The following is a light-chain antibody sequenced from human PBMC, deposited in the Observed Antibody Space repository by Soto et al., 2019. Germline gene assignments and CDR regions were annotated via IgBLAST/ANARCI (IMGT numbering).Light chain of an antibody. J-gene: IGKJ4*02. Sequence: EIVLTQSPATLSVSPGARAPLSCRASQSVSSSLAWYQQKPGQAPRLLIYDASTRATGVPARFSGSGSGTEFTLTISSLQSEDFAVYYCQQFNTWPLTFGEGTKVDIK. CDR2: DAS. CDR1: QSVSSS. CDR3: QQFNTWPLT. V-gene: IGKV3-15*01.